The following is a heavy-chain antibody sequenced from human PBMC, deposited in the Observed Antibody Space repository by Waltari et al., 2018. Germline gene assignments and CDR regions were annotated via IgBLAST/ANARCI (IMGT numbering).Heavy chain of an antibody. CDR2: IYYSGST. D-gene: IGHD2-21*01. Sequence: QVQLQESGPGLVKPSETLSLTCTVSGGSISSYYWSWIRQPPGKGLEWIGYIYYSGSTNYNPSLKSRVTISVDTSKNQFSLKLSSVTAADTAVYYCARGAIDYGMDVWGQGTTVTVSS. CDR1: GGSISSYY. V-gene: IGHV4-59*01. CDR3: ARGAIDYGMDV. J-gene: IGHJ6*02.